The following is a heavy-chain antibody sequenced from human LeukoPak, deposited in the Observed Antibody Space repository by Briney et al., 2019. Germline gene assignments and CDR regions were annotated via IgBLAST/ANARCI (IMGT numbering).Heavy chain of an antibody. CDR2: IYHSGST. CDR1: GGSISSGGYY. CDR3: AREDYSSSSDY. D-gene: IGHD6-6*01. V-gene: IGHV4-30-2*01. J-gene: IGHJ4*02. Sequence: SQTLSLTCTVSGGSISSGGYYWSWIRQPPGKGLEWIGYIYHSGSTYYNPSLKSRVTISVDRSKNQFSLKLSSVTAADTAVYYCAREDYSSSSDYWGQGTLVTVSS.